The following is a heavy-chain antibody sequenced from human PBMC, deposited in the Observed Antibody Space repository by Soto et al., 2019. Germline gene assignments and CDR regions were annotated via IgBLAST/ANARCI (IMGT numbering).Heavy chain of an antibody. J-gene: IGHJ4*02. CDR3: TSFNWNSYNFDY. CDR1: GFTFSTYS. Sequence: PGGSLRLSCAASGFTFSTYSMNWVRQAPGKGLEWVSYISSTSSNIYYADSVKGRFTISRDNAKNSVYLQMNSLRAEDTAVYYCTSFNWNSYNFDYWGQGALVTVS. V-gene: IGHV3-48*01. CDR2: ISSTSSNI. D-gene: IGHD1-7*01.